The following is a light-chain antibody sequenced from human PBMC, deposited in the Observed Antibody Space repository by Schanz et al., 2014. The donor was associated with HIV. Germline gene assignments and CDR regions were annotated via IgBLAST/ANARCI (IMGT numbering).Light chain of an antibody. CDR2: GAS. J-gene: IGKJ2*01. Sequence: IVLTQSPGTLSLSPGERATLSCRASQSVSSSYLAWYQQKPGQAPRLLIYGASSRATGIPDRFSGSGSGTEFTLTISSLQPGDFATYYCLQYNDDVYTFGQGTKLEIK. CDR1: QSVSSSY. CDR3: LQYNDDVYT. V-gene: IGKV3-20*01.